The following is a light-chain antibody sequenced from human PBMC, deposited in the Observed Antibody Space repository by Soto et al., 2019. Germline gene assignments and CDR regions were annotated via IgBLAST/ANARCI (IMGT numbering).Light chain of an antibody. J-gene: IGLJ1*01. V-gene: IGLV2-23*01. CDR3: CSYAGSSSYV. CDR1: SSDVGSYNL. Sequence: SVLTQPASVSGCPGQSITISCTGTSSDVGSYNLVSWYQQHPGKAPKLMIYEGSKRPSGVSNRFSGSKSGNTASLTISGLQAEDEADYYCCSYAGSSSYVFGTGTKVTV. CDR2: EGS.